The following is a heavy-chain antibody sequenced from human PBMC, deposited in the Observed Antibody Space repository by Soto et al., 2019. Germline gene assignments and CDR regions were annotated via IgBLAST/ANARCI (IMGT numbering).Heavy chain of an antibody. D-gene: IGHD3-10*01. CDR1: GFTFSSYA. Sequence: LRLSCAASGFTFSSYAMSWVRQAPGKGLEWVSAISGSGGSTYYADSVKGRFTISRDNSKKTLYLQMNSLRAEDTAVYYCAKSPSFGEAPNFFDYWGQGTLVTVSS. V-gene: IGHV3-23*01. J-gene: IGHJ4*02. CDR2: ISGSGGST. CDR3: AKSPSFGEAPNFFDY.